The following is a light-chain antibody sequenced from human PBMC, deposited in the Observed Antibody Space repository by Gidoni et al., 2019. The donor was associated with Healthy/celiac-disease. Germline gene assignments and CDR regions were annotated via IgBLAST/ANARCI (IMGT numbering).Light chain of an antibody. Sequence: DTHMTHSPSPLSASVGDRVTITCRASQSISSWLSWYQQKPGKAPKLLIYKASSLESGVPSRFSGSGSGTEFTLTISSLQPDDFATYYCQQYNSNLITFGQXTRLEIK. CDR3: QQYNSNLIT. CDR2: KAS. V-gene: IGKV1-5*03. CDR1: QSISSW. J-gene: IGKJ5*01.